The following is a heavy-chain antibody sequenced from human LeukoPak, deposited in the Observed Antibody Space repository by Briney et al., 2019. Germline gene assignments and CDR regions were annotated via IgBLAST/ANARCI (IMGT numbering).Heavy chain of an antibody. CDR2: INSGGTTT. CDR1: GFAFSTYT. D-gene: IGHD3-22*01. J-gene: IGHJ4*02. CDR3: LRGDSRDF. Sequence: PGGSLRLSCAVCGFAFSTYTMNWARQAPGKGLEWVASINSGGTTTHYAFSVKGRFTISRDNAQNVLYLQMNGLRGDDAAVYYCLRGDSRDFWGQGTLVTVSS. V-gene: IGHV3-21*06.